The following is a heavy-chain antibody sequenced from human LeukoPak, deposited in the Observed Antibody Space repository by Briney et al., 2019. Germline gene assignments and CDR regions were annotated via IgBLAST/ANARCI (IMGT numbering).Heavy chain of an antibody. V-gene: IGHV1-18*01. CDR3: ARGGSSTYIDY. J-gene: IGHJ4*02. CDR2: ISAYNGNT. Sequence: GASVKVSCKTSGFTFTSYGFTWARQAPGQGFEWMGWISAYNGNTNYAQKLQGRVTMTTDTSTSTVYMELRSLRSDDTAVYYCARGGSSTYIDYWGRGTLVTVSS. D-gene: IGHD2-2*01. CDR1: GFTFTSYG.